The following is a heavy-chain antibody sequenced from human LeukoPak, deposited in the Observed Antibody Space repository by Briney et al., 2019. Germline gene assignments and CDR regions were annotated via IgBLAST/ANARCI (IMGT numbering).Heavy chain of an antibody. Sequence: SETLSLTCTVSGGSISSYYRSWIRQPPGKGLEWIGYIYYSGSTNYNPSLKSRVTISVDTSKNQFSLKLSSVTAADTAVYYCARAGKTTVTLWGQGTLVTVSS. CDR1: GGSISSYY. D-gene: IGHD4-17*01. CDR2: IYYSGST. CDR3: ARAGKTTVTL. V-gene: IGHV4-59*01. J-gene: IGHJ4*02.